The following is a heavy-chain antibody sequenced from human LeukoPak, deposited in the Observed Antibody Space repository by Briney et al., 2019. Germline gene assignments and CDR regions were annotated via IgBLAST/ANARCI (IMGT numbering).Heavy chain of an antibody. J-gene: IGHJ4*02. D-gene: IGHD6-19*01. CDR2: ISYDGSGQ. V-gene: IGHV3-30-3*01. CDR3: ARANRPVHTSGWYKEY. CDR1: GFTLSIYA. Sequence: GRSLTLSRAASGFTLSIYATQCVRPPPGRGREWVALISYDGSGQNYTESAKGRFTIYRDNSKNTLYLQVNSLRVEDTAVDYGARANRPVHTSGWYKEYWGQGTLVTVSS.